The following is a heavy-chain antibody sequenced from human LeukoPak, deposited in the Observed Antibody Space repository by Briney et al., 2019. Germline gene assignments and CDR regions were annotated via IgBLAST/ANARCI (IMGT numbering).Heavy chain of an antibody. J-gene: IGHJ4*02. CDR1: GFTFSSYE. V-gene: IGHV3-48*03. CDR3: ARAGSMVRGVMAFDY. CDR2: ISSSGSTI. Sequence: SGGSLRLSCAASGFTFSSYEMNWVRQAPGKGLEWVSYISSSGSTIYYADSVKGRFTISRDNAKNSLYLQMNSLRAEDTAVYYCARAGSMVRGVMAFDYWGQGTLVTVSS. D-gene: IGHD3-10*01.